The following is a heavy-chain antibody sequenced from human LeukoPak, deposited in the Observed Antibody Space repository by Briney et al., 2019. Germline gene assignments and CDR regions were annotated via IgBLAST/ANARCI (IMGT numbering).Heavy chain of an antibody. V-gene: IGHV6-1*01. J-gene: IGHJ4*02. D-gene: IGHD3-3*01. CDR1: GDSVSSNSAA. Sequence: SQTLSLTCAISGDSVSSNSAAWNWIRQSPSRGLEWLVRTYYRSKWYNDYAVSVKSRITINPDTSKNQFSLRLNSVTPEDTAVYYCARNTGYYDFWSGYHDYFDYWGQGTLVTVSS. CDR3: ARNTGYYDFWSGYHDYFDY. CDR2: TYYRSKWYN.